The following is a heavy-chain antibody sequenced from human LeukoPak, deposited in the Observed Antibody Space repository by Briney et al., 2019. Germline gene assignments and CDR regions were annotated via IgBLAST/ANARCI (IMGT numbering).Heavy chain of an antibody. J-gene: IGHJ4*02. V-gene: IGHV4-39*07. Sequence: SETLPLTCTVSGGSIRYTGYYWGWIRQPPGKGLEWIGSVYYSGSTYYNPSLKSRVTILVDTSKNQFSLKLSSVTAADTAVYYCARDLRSVAEAPTYYFDYWGQGTLVTVSS. CDR3: ARDLRSVAEAPTYYFDY. D-gene: IGHD6-13*01. CDR1: GGSIRYTGYY. CDR2: VYYSGST.